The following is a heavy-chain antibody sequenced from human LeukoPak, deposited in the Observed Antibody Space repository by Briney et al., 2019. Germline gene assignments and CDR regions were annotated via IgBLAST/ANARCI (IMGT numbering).Heavy chain of an antibody. CDR1: GFTFSNAW. CDR3: ATVRGVLDY. J-gene: IGHJ4*02. D-gene: IGHD3-10*01. V-gene: IGHV3-15*01. CDR2: IKSKAEGETT. Sequence: GGSLRLSCAVSGFTFSNAWMSWVRQAPGKGLEWVGRIKSKAEGETTDYAAPVKGRFTISRDDSKNTLYSQMNSLKTEDTAVYYCATVRGVLDYWGQGTLVTVSS.